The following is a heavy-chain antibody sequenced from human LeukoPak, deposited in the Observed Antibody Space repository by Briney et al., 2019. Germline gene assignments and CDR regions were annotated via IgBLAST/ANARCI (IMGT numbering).Heavy chain of an antibody. CDR1: GGSISSYY. CDR2: IYTSGST. D-gene: IGHD6-19*01. J-gene: IGHJ5*02. V-gene: IGHV4-4*07. CDR3: AGGYSSGWTPIDP. Sequence: PSETLSLTCTVSGGSISSYYWSWIRQPAGKGLEWIGRIYTSGSTNYNPSLKSRVTISVGKSKNQFSLKLSSVTAADTAVYYCAGGYSSGWTPIDPWGQGTLVTVSS.